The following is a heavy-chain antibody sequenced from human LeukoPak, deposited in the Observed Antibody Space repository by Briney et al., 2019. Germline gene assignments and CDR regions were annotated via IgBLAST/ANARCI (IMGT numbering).Heavy chain of an antibody. CDR3: ARDKVNGAMTGSLFYY. Sequence: GGSLRLSCSASGFTFTTYWMTWVRQGPGKGLEWVAHINQDGSEKNYVDSVKGRFTISRDNAKNSLYLQMDSLTDEDTAVYYCARDKVNGAMTGSLFYYCGQGTLVTVSS. CDR2: INQDGSEK. CDR1: GFTFTTYW. J-gene: IGHJ4*02. V-gene: IGHV3-7*01. D-gene: IGHD4-17*01.